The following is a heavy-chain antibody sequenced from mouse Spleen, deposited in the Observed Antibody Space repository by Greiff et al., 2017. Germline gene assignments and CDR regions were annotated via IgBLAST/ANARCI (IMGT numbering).Heavy chain of an antibody. Sequence: VQLQQSGAELAKPGASVKLSCKASGYTFTSYWMHWVKQRPGQGLEWIGYINPSSGYTKYNQKFKDKATLTADKSSSTAYMQLSSLTYEDSAVYYCARRKYSSGYGDYAMDYWGQGTSVTVSS. D-gene: IGHD3-1*01. V-gene: IGHV1-7*01. CDR3: ARRKYSSGYGDYAMDY. CDR2: INPSSGYT. J-gene: IGHJ4*01. CDR1: GYTFTSYW.